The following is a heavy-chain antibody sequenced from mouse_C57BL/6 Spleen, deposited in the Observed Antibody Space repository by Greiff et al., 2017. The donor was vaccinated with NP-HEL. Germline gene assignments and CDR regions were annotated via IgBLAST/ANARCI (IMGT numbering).Heavy chain of an antibody. Sequence: QVQLKESGPGLVQPSQSLSITCTASGFSLTSYGVHWVRQSPGKGLEWLGVIWSGGSTAYNAAFISSLGISKYNSKSQVFFKMNSLQADDTAIYYCARDGGAMDYWGQGTSVTVSS. J-gene: IGHJ4*01. CDR3: ARDGGAMDY. CDR2: IWSGGST. CDR1: GFSLTSYG. V-gene: IGHV2-2*01. D-gene: IGHD2-3*01.